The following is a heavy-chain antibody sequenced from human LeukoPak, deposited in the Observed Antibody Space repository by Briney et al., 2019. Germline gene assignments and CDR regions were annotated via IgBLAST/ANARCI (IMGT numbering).Heavy chain of an antibody. V-gene: IGHV4-61*02. CDR3: ARARWGYCSGGSCYPNWFDP. J-gene: IGHJ5*02. CDR2: IYTSGST. D-gene: IGHD2-15*01. Sequence: PSETLSLTCTVSGGSISSGSYYWSWIRQPAGKGLEWIGRIYTSGSTNYDPSLKSRVTISVDTSKNQFSLKLSSVTAADTAVYHCARARWGYCSGGSCYPNWFDPWGQGTLVTVSS. CDR1: GGSISSGSYY.